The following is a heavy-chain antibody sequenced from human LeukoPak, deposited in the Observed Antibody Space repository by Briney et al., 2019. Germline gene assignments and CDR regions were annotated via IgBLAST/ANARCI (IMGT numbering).Heavy chain of an antibody. CDR1: GFTFSSYA. J-gene: IGHJ4*02. CDR2: ISYDGSNK. Sequence: PGGSLRLSCAASGFTFSSYAMHWVRQAPGKGLEWVAVISYDGSNKYYADSVKGRFTISRDNSKNTLYLQMNSLRAEDTAVYYCAKTRLGSHPACFDYWGQGTLVTVSS. CDR3: AKTRLGSHPACFDY. D-gene: IGHD1-26*01. V-gene: IGHV3-30*04.